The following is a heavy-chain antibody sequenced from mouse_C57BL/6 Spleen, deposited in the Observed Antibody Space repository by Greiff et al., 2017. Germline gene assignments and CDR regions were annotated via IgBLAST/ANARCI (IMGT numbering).Heavy chain of an antibody. D-gene: IGHD3-2*02. CDR1: GYTFTEYT. CDR3: ARHEAQANAMDY. J-gene: IGHJ4*01. V-gene: IGHV1-62-2*01. Sequence: QVQLKESGAELVKPGASVKLSCKASGYTFTEYTIHWVKQRSGQGLEWIGWFYPGSGSIKYNEKFKDKATLTADKSSSTVYMELSRLTSEDSAVXFCARHEAQANAMDYWGQGTSVTVSS. CDR2: FYPGSGSI.